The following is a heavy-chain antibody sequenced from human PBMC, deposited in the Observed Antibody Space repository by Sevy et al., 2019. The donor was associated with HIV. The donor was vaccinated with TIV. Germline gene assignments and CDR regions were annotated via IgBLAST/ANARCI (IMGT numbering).Heavy chain of an antibody. J-gene: IGHJ4*02. CDR2: VSTSGSI. CDR3: AGAVIGTADFAY. V-gene: IGHV4-4*07. CDR1: GGSISSYY. D-gene: IGHD2-8*02. Sequence: SETLSLTCTVSGGSISSYYWNWIRQPAGKGLEWIGRVSTSGSINYNPSLKSRVTMSVDTSKSQFSLKLSSVTAADTAVYYWAGAVIGTADFAYWGQGTLVTVSS.